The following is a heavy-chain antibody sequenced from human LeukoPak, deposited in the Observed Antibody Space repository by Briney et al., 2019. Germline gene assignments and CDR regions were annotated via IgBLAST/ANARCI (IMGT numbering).Heavy chain of an antibody. D-gene: IGHD3-10*01. CDR3: ARAGTYKFEY. CDR2: IWRDGSNK. J-gene: IGHJ4*02. Sequence: GGSLRLSCAASGXTFSNYGMHWVRQAPGKGLEWVAVIWRDGSNKYHADSVEGRFTISRDNAKNTLYLQMNSLRDEDTAVYYCARAGTYKFEYWGQGTLVTVSS. V-gene: IGHV3-33*01. CDR1: GXTFSNYG.